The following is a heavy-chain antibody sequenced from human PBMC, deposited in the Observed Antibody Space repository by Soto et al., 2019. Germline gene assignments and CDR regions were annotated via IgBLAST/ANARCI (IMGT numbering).Heavy chain of an antibody. D-gene: IGHD4-17*01. CDR1: GFTFSSYG. CDR3: AKDLDSTTTYYGMDV. J-gene: IGHJ6*02. CDR2: ISYDGSNK. V-gene: IGHV3-30*18. Sequence: QVQLVESGGGVVQPGRSLRLSCAASGFTFSSYGMHWVRQAPGKGLEWVAVISYDGSNKYYADSVKGRFTISRDNSKNTLYLQMNSLRAEDTAVYYCAKDLDSTTTYYGMDVWGQGTTVTVSS.